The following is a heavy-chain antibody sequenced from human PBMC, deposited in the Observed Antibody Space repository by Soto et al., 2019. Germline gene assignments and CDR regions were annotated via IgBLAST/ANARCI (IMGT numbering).Heavy chain of an antibody. D-gene: IGHD1-26*01. CDR1: GGSISSGGYY. V-gene: IGHV4-31*03. CDR2: IYYSGST. CDR3: ARGPWGGSYDY. Sequence: QVQLQESGPGLVKPSQTLSLTCTVSGGSISSGGYYWSWIRQHPGKGLEWIGYIYYSGSTYYNPSLKSRVTLSVDTAKNQFSLNLSSVTAADTAVYYCARGPWGGSYDYWCQGTLVTVSS. J-gene: IGHJ4*02.